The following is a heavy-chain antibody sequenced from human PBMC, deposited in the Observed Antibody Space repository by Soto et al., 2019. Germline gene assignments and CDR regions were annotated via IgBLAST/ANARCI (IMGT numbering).Heavy chain of an antibody. D-gene: IGHD2-2*01. V-gene: IGHV3-7*01. CDR1: GFSFSRYW. CDR2: IKQDGSEK. Sequence: EGRLVESGGGLVQPGGSLRLSCAASGFSFSRYWMSWVRQAPGKGLEWVANIKQDGSEKEYVDSVKGRFTISRDNAKNSLYLQMNSLRVEDTAVYYCAREMPSSYGMDVWGQGVTVTVSS. J-gene: IGHJ6*02. CDR3: AREMPSSYGMDV.